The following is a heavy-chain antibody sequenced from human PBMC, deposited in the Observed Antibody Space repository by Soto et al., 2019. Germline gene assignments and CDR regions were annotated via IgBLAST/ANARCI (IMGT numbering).Heavy chain of an antibody. CDR1: GGTFSNYA. CDR2: IIPIFDTA. CDR3: ASRITGTIYYYYGMDV. J-gene: IGHJ6*02. Sequence: QVQLVQSGAEVKKPGSSVKVSCKASGGTFSNYAISWVRQAPGQGLEWMGGIIPIFDTANYAQNFQGRVTITADESTSTAYMKLSSLRSEDTAVYYCASRITGTIYYYYGMDVWGQGTTVTVSS. V-gene: IGHV1-69*12. D-gene: IGHD1-7*01.